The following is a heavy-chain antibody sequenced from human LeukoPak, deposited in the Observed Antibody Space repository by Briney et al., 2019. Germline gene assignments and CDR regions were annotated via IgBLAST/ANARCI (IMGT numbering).Heavy chain of an antibody. D-gene: IGHD1-26*01. CDR2: INPNSGGT. V-gene: IGHV1-2*02. Sequence: EASVKVSCKASGYTFTGYYMHWVRQAPGQGLEWMGWINPNSGGTNYAQKFQGRVTMTRDTSISTAYMELSRLRSDDTAVYYCARAILVGATDPFDYWGQGTLVTVSS. CDR1: GYTFTGYY. J-gene: IGHJ4*02. CDR3: ARAILVGATDPFDY.